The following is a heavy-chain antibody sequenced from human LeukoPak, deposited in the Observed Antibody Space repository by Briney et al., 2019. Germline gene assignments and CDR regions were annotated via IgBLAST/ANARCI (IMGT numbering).Heavy chain of an antibody. Sequence: PSETLSLTCTVSGGSITNYYWSWIRQPPGKGLEWIGYIYYSGSTNYNPSLKSRVTISVDTSKNQFSLKLSSVTAADTAVYYCARSNWGEAFDIWGQGTMVTVSS. V-gene: IGHV4-59*01. J-gene: IGHJ3*02. D-gene: IGHD7-27*01. CDR2: IYYSGST. CDR1: GGSITNYY. CDR3: ARSNWGEAFDI.